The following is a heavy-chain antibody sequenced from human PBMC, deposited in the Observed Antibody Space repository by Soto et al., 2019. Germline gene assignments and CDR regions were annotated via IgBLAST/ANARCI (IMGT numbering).Heavy chain of an antibody. CDR1: GYTFTSYG. CDR2: ISAYNGNT. CDR3: AILTEASRPFRSSYYSYGMDV. J-gene: IGHJ6*02. V-gene: IGHV1-18*01. D-gene: IGHD6-6*01. Sequence: GASVKVSCKASGYTFTSYGISWVRQAPGQGLEWMGWISAYNGNTNYAQKHQGRVTMTTDTSTSTAYMELRSLRSDDTAVYYCAILTEASRPFRSSYYSYGMDVWGQGTTVTVSS.